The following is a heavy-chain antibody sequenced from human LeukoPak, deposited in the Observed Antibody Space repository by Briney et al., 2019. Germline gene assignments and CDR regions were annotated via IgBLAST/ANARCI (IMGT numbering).Heavy chain of an antibody. V-gene: IGHV3-49*03. J-gene: IGHJ3*02. D-gene: IGHD2-2*01. CDR1: GFTFGDYA. Sequence: PGGTLRLSCTASGFTFGDYAMSWFRQAPGKGLEWVGFIRSKAYGGTTEYAASVKGRFTISRDDYKRIAHLQMNSLKTEYTAVYYCTSDPGFVVVPAANISVGDAFDIWGQGTMVTVSS. CDR3: TSDPGFVVVPAANISVGDAFDI. CDR2: IRSKAYGGTT.